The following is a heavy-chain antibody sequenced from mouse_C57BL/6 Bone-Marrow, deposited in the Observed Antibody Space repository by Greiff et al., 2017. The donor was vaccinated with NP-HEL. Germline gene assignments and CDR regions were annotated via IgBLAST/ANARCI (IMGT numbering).Heavy chain of an antibody. CDR2: ISSGGSYT. CDR3: ARRGYYGRFDY. CDR1: GFTFSSYG. J-gene: IGHJ2*01. D-gene: IGHD1-1*01. Sequence: EVQLQQSGGDLVKPGGSLKLSCAASGFTFSSYGMSWVRQTPDKRLEWVATISSGGSYTYYPDSVKGRFTISRDNTKNTLYLQMSSLKSEDTAMYYCARRGYYGRFDYWGQGTTLTVSS. V-gene: IGHV5-6*01.